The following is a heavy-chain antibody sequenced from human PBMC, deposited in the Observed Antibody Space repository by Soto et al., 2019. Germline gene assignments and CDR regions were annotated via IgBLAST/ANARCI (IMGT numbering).Heavy chain of an antibody. J-gene: IGHJ4*02. CDR3: ARERIAVAGIRY. CDR1: GGSISSGGYY. V-gene: IGHV4-31*03. Sequence: SETLSLTCTVSGGSISSGGYYWSWIRQHPGKGLEWIGYIYYSGSTYYNPSLKSRVTISVDTSKNQFSLKLSSVTAADTAVYYCARERIAVAGIRYWGQGTLGTVSS. D-gene: IGHD6-19*01. CDR2: IYYSGST.